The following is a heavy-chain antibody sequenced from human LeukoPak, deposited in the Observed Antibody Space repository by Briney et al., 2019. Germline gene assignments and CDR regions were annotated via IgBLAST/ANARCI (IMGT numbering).Heavy chain of an antibody. Sequence: GDSLKISCKASGYIFTNYWIGWVRQMPGKGLEWMGIIYPRDSDTRYSPSFQGQVTVSADKSISTAYLQWNTLEASDTAMYYCARRQYSGYDFDFWGQGTLVSLSS. V-gene: IGHV5-51*01. CDR1: GYIFTNYW. J-gene: IGHJ4*02. CDR3: ARRQYSGYDFDF. CDR2: IYPRDSDT. D-gene: IGHD5-12*01.